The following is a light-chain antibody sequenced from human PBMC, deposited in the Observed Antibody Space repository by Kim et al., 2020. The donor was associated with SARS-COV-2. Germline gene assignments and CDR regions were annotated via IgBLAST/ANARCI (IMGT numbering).Light chain of an antibody. V-gene: IGLV1-40*01. CDR3: QSYDNSLNGYV. CDR2: RDD. J-gene: IGLJ1*01. CDR1: SSNIGAVYD. Sequence: RVTISCTGSSSNIGAVYDVHWYQQLPGTAPKLLIYRDDYRPSGVPDRFSGSKSGTSASLAITGLQAEDEADYYCQSYDNSLNGYVFGTGTKVTVL.